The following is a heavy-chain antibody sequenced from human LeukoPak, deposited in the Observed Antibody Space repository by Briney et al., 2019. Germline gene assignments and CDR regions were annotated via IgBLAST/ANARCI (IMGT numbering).Heavy chain of an antibody. CDR2: IYYSGST. V-gene: IGHV4-59*01. D-gene: IGHD2-15*01. Sequence: SSETLSLTCTVSGDSISSYYWSWIRQPPGKGLEWIGYIYYSGSTNYNPSLKSRVTISVDTSENQFSLKLSSVTAADTAVYYCATRPFYCSGGTCPFDYWGQGTLVTVSS. CDR3: ATRPFYCSGGTCPFDY. CDR1: GDSISSYY. J-gene: IGHJ4*02.